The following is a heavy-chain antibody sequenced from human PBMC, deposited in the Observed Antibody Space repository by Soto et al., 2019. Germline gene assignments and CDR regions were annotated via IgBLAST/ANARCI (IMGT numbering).Heavy chain of an antibody. CDR3: AADDTTVTPGRAYYYYGMDV. J-gene: IGHJ6*02. D-gene: IGHD4-17*01. CDR1: GFTFTSSA. CDR2: IVVGSGNT. V-gene: IGHV1-58*01. Sequence: GASVKVSCKASGFTFTSSAVQWVRQARGQRLEWIGWIVVGSGNTNYAQKFQERVTITRDMSTSTAYMELSSLRSEDTAVYYCAADDTTVTPGRAYYYYGMDVWGQGTTVTVSS.